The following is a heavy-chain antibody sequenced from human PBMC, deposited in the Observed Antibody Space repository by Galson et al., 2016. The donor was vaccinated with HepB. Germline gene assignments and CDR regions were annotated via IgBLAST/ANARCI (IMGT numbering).Heavy chain of an antibody. D-gene: IGHD5-24*01. CDR2: IKEDGREQ. CDR3: VREGLADGSYFDY. CDR1: GFTFSMCW. V-gene: IGHV3-7*01. J-gene: IGHJ4*02. Sequence: SLRLSCAASGFTFSMCWMTWVRQAPGRGLEWVGNIKEDGREQYYGDSVKGRFTISRDNTKKSVFLQMNSLRVEDTAVYYCVREGLADGSYFDYWGQGTLVTVSS.